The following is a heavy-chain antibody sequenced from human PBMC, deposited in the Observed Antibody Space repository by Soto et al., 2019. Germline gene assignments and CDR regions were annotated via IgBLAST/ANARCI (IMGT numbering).Heavy chain of an antibody. CDR3: ATMGTPATGLYFFDY. Sequence: QAQLQESGPGLVKPSQTLSLTCTVSGGSISSGNYYWSWIRRPPGKGLEWIGFISYSGSTYYSTSLKSRVTISVDTSKSQFSLNLSFVTAADTAVYYCATMGTPATGLYFFDYWGQGSLVTVSS. CDR1: GGSISSGNYY. D-gene: IGHD2-15*01. CDR2: ISYSGST. J-gene: IGHJ4*02. V-gene: IGHV4-30-4*01.